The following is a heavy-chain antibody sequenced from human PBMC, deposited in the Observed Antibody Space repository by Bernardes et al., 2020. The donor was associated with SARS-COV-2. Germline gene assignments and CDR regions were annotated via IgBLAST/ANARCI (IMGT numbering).Heavy chain of an antibody. J-gene: IGHJ5*02. CDR3: SKDAGSNPQFDP. CDR1: GGSIINYY. D-gene: IGHD3-10*01. Sequence: SETLSLTCTVSGGSIINYYVSWLRQPAGKGLECFGRIHTSGRTNYNPSLKSRVTMSLDTSKTQFSLRLSSVTAADTAVYYCSKDAGSNPQFDPWGQGTLVTVSS. CDR2: IHTSGRT. V-gene: IGHV4-4*07.